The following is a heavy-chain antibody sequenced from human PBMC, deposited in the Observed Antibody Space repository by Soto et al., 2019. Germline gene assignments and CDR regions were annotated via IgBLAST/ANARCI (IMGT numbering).Heavy chain of an antibody. CDR1: GGCISSGGYY. CDR3: ARWEMPYYSSGIDV. D-gene: IGHD1-26*01. CDR2: IYYSGST. Sequence: SLSLTCTVSGGCISSGGYYWSWIRQHPGKGLEWIGYIYYSGSTYYNPSLKSRVTISVDTSKNQFSLKLSSVTAADTAVYYRARWEMPYYSSGIDVWGQGTTATV. V-gene: IGHV4-31*03. J-gene: IGHJ6*02.